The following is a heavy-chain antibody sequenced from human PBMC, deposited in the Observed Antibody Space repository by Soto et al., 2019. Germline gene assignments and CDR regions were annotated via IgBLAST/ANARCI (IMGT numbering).Heavy chain of an antibody. D-gene: IGHD6-13*01. CDR2: INPSGGST. CDR1: GYTFTSYY. V-gene: IGHV1-46*01. J-gene: IGHJ6*02. CDR3: ARETGIAAAGPGPYYYYGMDV. Sequence: ASVKVSCKASGYTFTSYYMHWVRQAPGQGLEWMGIINPSGGSTSYAQKFQGRVTMTRDTSTSTVYMELSSLRSEDTAVYYCARETGIAAAGPGPYYYYGMDVWGQGTTVTLSS.